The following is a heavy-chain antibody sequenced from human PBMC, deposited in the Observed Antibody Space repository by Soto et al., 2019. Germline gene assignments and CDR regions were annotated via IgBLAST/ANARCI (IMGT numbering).Heavy chain of an antibody. CDR1: GFTLSYYW. V-gene: IGHV3-74*01. D-gene: IGHD1-26*01. CDR2: IKSDGTGI. Sequence: GSLRLSCEASGFTLSYYWMHWVRQAPGKGLEWVSRIKSDGTGISYADSVKGRFTISRDNAKNTLFLQMNSLRAEDTAAYYCENSYWPVGNYWGQGILVTVSS. CDR3: ENSYWPVGNY. J-gene: IGHJ4*02.